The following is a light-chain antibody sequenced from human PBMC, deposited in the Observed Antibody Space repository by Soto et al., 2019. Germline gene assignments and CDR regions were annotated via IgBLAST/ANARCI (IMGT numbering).Light chain of an antibody. CDR1: QNIATK. Sequence: EIVMTQSPATLSVSPGERVTLSCRASQNIATKLAWYQQKPGQAPSLLIQTASTRATGVPARFSGSGSGTEFTRTSRRLQVEDYASYYCQQSKEWYTFGRSTKPEI. CDR3: QQSKEWYT. V-gene: IGKV3-15*01. CDR2: TAS. J-gene: IGKJ2*01.